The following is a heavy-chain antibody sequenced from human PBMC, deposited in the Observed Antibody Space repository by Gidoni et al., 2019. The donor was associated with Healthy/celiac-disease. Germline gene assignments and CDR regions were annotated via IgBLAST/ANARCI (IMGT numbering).Heavy chain of an antibody. V-gene: IGHV3-21*01. Sequence: EVQLVESGGGLVKPGGSLRLSCAASGFTFRSYSMNWVHQAPGKGLEWVSSISSSSSYIYYADSVKGRFTISRDNAKNSLYLQMNSLRAEDTAVYYCARDQREWFGEFPFDYWGQGTLVTVSS. CDR1: GFTFRSYS. J-gene: IGHJ4*02. CDR3: ARDQREWFGEFPFDY. D-gene: IGHD3-10*01. CDR2: ISSSSSYI.